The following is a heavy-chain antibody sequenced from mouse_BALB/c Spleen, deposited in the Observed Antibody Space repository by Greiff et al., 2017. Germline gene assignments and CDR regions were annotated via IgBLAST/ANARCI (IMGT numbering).Heavy chain of an antibody. CDR1: GFTFSSFG. J-gene: IGHJ4*01. D-gene: IGHD2-1*01. Sequence: EVKLMESGGGLVQPGGSRKLSCAASGFTFSSFGMHWVRQAPEKGLEWVAYISSGSSTIYYADTVKGRFTISRDNPKNTLFLQMTSLRSEDTAMYYCARSYYGNYDYAMDYWGQGTSVTVSS. V-gene: IGHV5-17*02. CDR2: ISSGSSTI. CDR3: ARSYYGNYDYAMDY.